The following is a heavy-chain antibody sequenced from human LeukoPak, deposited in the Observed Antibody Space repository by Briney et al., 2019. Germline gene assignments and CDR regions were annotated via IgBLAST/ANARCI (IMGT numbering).Heavy chain of an antibody. D-gene: IGHD2-21*02. CDR3: ARKGRDYYFDY. Sequence: ASVKVSCKAPGGTFSSYAISWVRQAPGQGLEWMGGIIPIFGAANYAQKFQGRVTITADESTSTAYMELSSLRSEDTAVYYCARKGRDYYFDYWGQGTLVTVSS. CDR2: IIPIFGAA. J-gene: IGHJ4*02. V-gene: IGHV1-69*13. CDR1: GGTFSSYA.